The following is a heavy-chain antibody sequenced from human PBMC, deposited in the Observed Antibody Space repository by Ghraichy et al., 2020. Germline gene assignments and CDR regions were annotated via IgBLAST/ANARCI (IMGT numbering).Heavy chain of an antibody. J-gene: IGHJ4*02. V-gene: IGHV3-23*01. CDR2: IGTSNDDT. CDR1: GFTFSKYA. D-gene: IGHD1-26*01. CDR3: AKGTGGTYPSSRVFEC. Sequence: GGSLRLSCAASGFTFSKYAMTWVRQTPGEGLEWVSTIGTSNDDTHHADAVKGRFTISRDNSKNAVYLQMNSLRFEDTAVYFCAKGTGGTYPSSRVFECWGQGTLVIVSS.